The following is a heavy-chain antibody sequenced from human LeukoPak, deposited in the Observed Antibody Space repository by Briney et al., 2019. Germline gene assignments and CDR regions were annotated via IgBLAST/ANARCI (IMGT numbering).Heavy chain of an antibody. CDR2: ISAYNGNT. V-gene: IGHV1-18*01. CDR3: ARASYCSDGSCYSDY. D-gene: IGHD2-15*01. J-gene: IGHJ4*02. CDR1: GYTFTSYS. Sequence: ASVKVSFKASGYTFTSYSISWMRQAPGQGLEWMGWISAYNGNTIYAQKVKGRVTMTTDTSTSTAYMELRSLKSDDTAVYYCARASYCSDGSCYSDYWGQGTLVTVSS.